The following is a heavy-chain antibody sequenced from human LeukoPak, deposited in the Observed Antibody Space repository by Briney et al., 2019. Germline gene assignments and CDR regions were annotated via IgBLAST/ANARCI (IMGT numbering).Heavy chain of an antibody. CDR3: VKAVVVAATRPDYYYGMDV. CDR1: GFTFDDYA. D-gene: IGHD2-15*01. CDR2: ISWNSGSI. V-gene: IGHV3-9*01. J-gene: IGHJ6*02. Sequence: GGSLRLSCAASGFTFDDYAMHWVRPAPGKGLEWVSGISWNSGSIGYADSVKGRFTISRDNAKNSLYLQMNSLRAEDTALYYFVKAVVVAATRPDYYYGMDVWGQGTTVTVSS.